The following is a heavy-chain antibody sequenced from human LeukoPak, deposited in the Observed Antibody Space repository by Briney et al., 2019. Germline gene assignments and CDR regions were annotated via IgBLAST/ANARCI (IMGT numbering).Heavy chain of an antibody. CDR3: ARATWLRDYFFDY. V-gene: IGHV3-23*01. CDR2: ITGGSGGDT. Sequence: PGGSLRLSCVASGFTFSSYAMAWVRQAPGKGLKWVSVITGGSGGDTFDADSVKGRFTISRDNSKNTLYLHMNSLRAEDTAVYFCARATWLRDYFFDYWGQGTLVTVSS. D-gene: IGHD5-12*01. J-gene: IGHJ4*02. CDR1: GFTFSSYA.